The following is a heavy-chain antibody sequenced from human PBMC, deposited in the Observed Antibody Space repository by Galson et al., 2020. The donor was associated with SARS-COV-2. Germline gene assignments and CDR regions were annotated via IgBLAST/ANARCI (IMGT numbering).Heavy chain of an antibody. Sequence: GGSLRLSCAASGFTFDDYAMHWVRQAPGKGLEWASGISWNSGSIGYADSVKSRFTISRDNAKNSLYLQMNSLRAEDTALYYCAKVVSHGYCRSISCYGAFFDYWGQGTLVTVSS. CDR2: ISWNSGSI. D-gene: IGHD2-2*01. V-gene: IGHV3-9*01. CDR3: AKVVSHGYCRSISCYGAFFDY. J-gene: IGHJ4*02. CDR1: GFTFDDYA.